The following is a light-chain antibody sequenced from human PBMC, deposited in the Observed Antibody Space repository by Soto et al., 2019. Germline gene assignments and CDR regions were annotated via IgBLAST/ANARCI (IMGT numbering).Light chain of an antibody. CDR1: QSISSY. V-gene: IGKV1-39*01. CDR2: AAS. Sequence: DIRLTPSPSALSASDRDRVTITCRASQSISSYLNWYQQKPGKAPKLLIYAASSLQSGVPSRFSGSGSGTEFTLTISSLQPDDFATYYCQQDNSYPWTVGQGTKVDIK. CDR3: QQDNSYPWT. J-gene: IGKJ1*01.